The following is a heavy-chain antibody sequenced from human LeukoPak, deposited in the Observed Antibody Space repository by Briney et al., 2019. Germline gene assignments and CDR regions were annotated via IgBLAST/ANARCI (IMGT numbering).Heavy chain of an antibody. V-gene: IGHV1-2*02. D-gene: IGHD3-10*01. CDR1: GYTFTGYY. CDR3: ARDIWFGDKKYYFDY. Sequence: ASVKVSCKASGYTFTGYYMHWVRQAPGQGLEWMGWINPNSGGTNYEQKFQGRVTMTRDTSISTAYMELSRLRSDDTAVYYCARDIWFGDKKYYFDYWGQGTLVTVSS. CDR2: INPNSGGT. J-gene: IGHJ4*02.